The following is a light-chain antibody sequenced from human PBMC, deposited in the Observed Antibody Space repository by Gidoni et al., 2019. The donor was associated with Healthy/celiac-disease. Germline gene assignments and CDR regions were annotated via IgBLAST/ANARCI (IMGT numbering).Light chain of an antibody. CDR1: QSVSSY. CDR3: QQRSNWPPHT. V-gene: IGKV3-11*01. J-gene: IGKJ4*01. Sequence: EIVLTQSPATLSLSPGERATLSCRASQSVSSYLAWYQQKPGQAPRLLIYDASNRATGIPARFSGSGSGTDFTLTISSLEPEDFAVYYCQQRSNWPPHTVXGXTKVEIK. CDR2: DAS.